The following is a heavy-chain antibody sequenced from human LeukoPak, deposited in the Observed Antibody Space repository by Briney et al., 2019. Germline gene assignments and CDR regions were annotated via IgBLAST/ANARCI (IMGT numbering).Heavy chain of an antibody. V-gene: IGHV4-61*01. CDR1: GGSISSGSYY. D-gene: IGHD6-13*01. J-gene: IGHJ4*02. CDR3: ARVTTGIAAAAPDY. CDR2: IYYSGST. Sequence: SETLSLTCTVSGGSISSGSYYWSWIRQPPGKGLEWIGYIYYSGSTNYNPSLKSRVTISVDTSKNQFSLKLSSVTAADTAVYYCARVTTGIAAAAPDYWGQGTLVTVSS.